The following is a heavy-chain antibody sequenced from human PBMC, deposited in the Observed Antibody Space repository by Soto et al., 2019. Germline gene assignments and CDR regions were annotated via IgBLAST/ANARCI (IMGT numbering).Heavy chain of an antibody. D-gene: IGHD2-2*02. Sequence: ASVKVSFKASGYTFTSYGISWVRQAPGQGLEWMGWISAYNGNTNYAQKLQGRVTMTTDTSTSTAYMELRSLRSDDTAVYYCARDCSSTSCHISFDPWGQGTLVTVSS. J-gene: IGHJ5*02. CDR1: GYTFTSYG. V-gene: IGHV1-18*01. CDR2: ISAYNGNT. CDR3: ARDCSSTSCHISFDP.